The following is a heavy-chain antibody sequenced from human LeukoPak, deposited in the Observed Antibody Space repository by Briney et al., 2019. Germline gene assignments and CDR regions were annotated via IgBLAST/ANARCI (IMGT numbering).Heavy chain of an antibody. CDR1: GYSFTSYW. D-gene: IGHD3-22*01. V-gene: IGHV5-51*01. CDR2: IYPGDSDT. Sequence: GESLKISCKGSGYSFTSYWIGWVRQMPGKGREWMGIIYPGDSDTRYSPSFQGQVTISADKSISTAYLQWSSLKASDTAMYYCARQRSYYDSSGYYYAFDIWGQGTMVTVSS. J-gene: IGHJ3*02. CDR3: ARQRSYYDSSGYYYAFDI.